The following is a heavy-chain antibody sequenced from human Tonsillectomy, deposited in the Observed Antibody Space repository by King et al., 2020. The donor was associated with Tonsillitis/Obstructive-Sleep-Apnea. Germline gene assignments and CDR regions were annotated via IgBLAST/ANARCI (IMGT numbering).Heavy chain of an antibody. J-gene: IGHJ5*02. D-gene: IGHD2/OR15-2a*01. CDR1: GGSFSGYY. CDR3: ARVRIANWFDP. CDR2: INHSGST. Sequence: VQLQQWGAGLLKPSETLSLTCAVYGGSFSGYYWSWIRQPPGKGLEWIGEINHSGSTNYNPSLKSRVTISVDTSKNQFSLKLSSVTAADTAVYYCARVRIANWFDPWGQGTLVTVSS. V-gene: IGHV4-34*01.